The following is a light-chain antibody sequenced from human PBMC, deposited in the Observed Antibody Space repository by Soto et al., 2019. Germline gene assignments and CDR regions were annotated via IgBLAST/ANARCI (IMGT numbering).Light chain of an antibody. Sequence: DIQMTQSPSTVSASVGERVTITCRASQSVGNWLAWYQHKPGKAPKLLIYDVSSLESGLPSRFSGSGSGTEFILTISSLQPDDFATYYCQQYYRQATFGQGTKVDIK. CDR1: QSVGNW. CDR2: DVS. J-gene: IGKJ1*01. CDR3: QQYYRQAT. V-gene: IGKV1-5*01.